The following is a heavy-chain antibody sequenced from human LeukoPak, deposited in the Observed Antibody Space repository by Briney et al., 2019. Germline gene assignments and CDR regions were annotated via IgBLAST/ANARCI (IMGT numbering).Heavy chain of an antibody. V-gene: IGHV6-1*01. CDR3: TSDNPWFDP. CDR2: TYYRSKWFN. J-gene: IGHJ5*02. CDR1: GDNISNNSGG. Sequence: SQTLSVTCAISGDNISNNSGGWNWIRQSPPGGLEWLGRTYYRSKWFNDYAVSVKSRITITPDTSKNQFSLQLISVTPEDTAVYYCTSDNPWFDPWGQGTLVTVSS.